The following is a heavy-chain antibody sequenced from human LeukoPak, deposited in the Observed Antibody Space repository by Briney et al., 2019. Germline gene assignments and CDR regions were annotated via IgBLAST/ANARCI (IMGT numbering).Heavy chain of an antibody. J-gene: IGHJ6*03. V-gene: IGHV3-23*01. CDR3: AKFGDGYYYYYLDV. Sequence: PGGSLRLSCAASGFTFSSYAMSWVRQAPGKGLEWVSAISGSGGSTYYADSVKGRFTISRDNSKNTLYLQMNSLRAEDTAVYYCAKFGDGYYYYYLDVWGKGTTVTVSS. CDR1: GFTFSSYA. D-gene: IGHD3-10*01. CDR2: ISGSGGST.